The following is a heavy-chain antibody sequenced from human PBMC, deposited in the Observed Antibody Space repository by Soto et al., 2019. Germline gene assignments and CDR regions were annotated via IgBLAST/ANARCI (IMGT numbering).Heavy chain of an antibody. D-gene: IGHD3-10*01. Sequence: EVQLLESGGTLVQPGGSLRLSCVASGFSFGDYDMSWVRQVPGKGLEWVSTLSGNGKIALYPGSVKGRFTISRDNPRSTLYLQMNSLRVDDTALYYWANLFMVRGCVMGVFGHWGQGTLFTVFS. CDR3: ANLFMVRGCVMGVFGH. V-gene: IGHV3-23*01. J-gene: IGHJ4*02. CDR2: LSGNGKIA. CDR1: GFSFGDYD.